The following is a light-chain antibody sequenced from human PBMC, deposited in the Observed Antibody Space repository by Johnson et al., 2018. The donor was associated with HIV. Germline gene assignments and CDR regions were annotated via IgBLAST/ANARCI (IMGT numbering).Light chain of an antibody. V-gene: IGLV1-51*02. CDR3: GTWHTSLSAGGV. CDR2: ENT. CDR1: SSNIGNNY. J-gene: IGLJ1*01. Sequence: QSVLTQPPSVSAAPGQKVTISCSGSSSNIGNNYVSWYRQLPGTAPKLLIYENTQRPSGIPDRFSGSQSGASATLGITGLQTGDEADYYCGTWHTSLSAGGVFGTGTKVTVL.